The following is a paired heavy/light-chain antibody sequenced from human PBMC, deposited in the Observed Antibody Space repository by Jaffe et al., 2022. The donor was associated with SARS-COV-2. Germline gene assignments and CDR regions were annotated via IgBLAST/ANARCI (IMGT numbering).Heavy chain of an antibody. CDR2: ISSNSGTK. D-gene: IGHD3-10*01. Sequence: EVKLEESGGVLVQPGGSLRLSCAASGFPFSIYGMTWVRQAPGKGLEWLSYISSNSGTKYHADSVKGRFTISRDNAKDSLYLQMYSLRDEDTAVYYCAREKGLVRGFMLLDFWGQGTQVTVSS. V-gene: IGHV3-48*02. J-gene: IGHJ4*02. CDR3: AREKGLVRGFMLLDF. CDR1: GFPFSIYG.
Light chain of an antibody. CDR2: KVS. CDR3: QQSWT. V-gene: IGKV1-5*03. CDR1: QSISNW. Sequence: DIQMTQSPSTLSASVGDRVTITCRASQSISNWLAWYQQKPGKAPKLLIYKVSTLESGVPSRFSGSGSGTEFTLTISSLQPDDFATYYCQQSWTFGQGTKVEVK. J-gene: IGKJ1*01.